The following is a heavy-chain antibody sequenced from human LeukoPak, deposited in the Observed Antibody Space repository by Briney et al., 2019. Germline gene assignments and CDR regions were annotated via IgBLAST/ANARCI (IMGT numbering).Heavy chain of an antibody. D-gene: IGHD2-2*02. CDR2: ISATGGST. J-gene: IGHJ4*02. Sequence: PGGSLRLSCSPSGFTFSSYAMSWVRQAPGKGLEWVSAISATGGSTYYADSVRGRFTIYRANSKSKLYLQMNSLRADYTAVYYCARPDCSSTGGYRPVYWGQGTLVTDCS. V-gene: IGHV3-23*01. CDR3: ARPDCSSTGGYRPVY. CDR1: GFTFSSYA.